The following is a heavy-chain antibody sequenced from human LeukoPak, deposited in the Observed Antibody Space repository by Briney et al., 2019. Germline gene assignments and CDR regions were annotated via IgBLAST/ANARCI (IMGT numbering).Heavy chain of an antibody. Sequence: GESLKIPCRGSGYSFTTYWIGWVRQMPGKGLEWMGIIYPGDSDTRYSPSFQGQVTISADKSISTAYLQWSSLKASDTAMYYCARLHGSGRYYYRLLDYWGQGTLVTVSS. CDR3: ARLHGSGRYYYRLLDY. D-gene: IGHD3-10*01. V-gene: IGHV5-51*01. CDR1: GYSFTTYW. J-gene: IGHJ4*02. CDR2: IYPGDSDT.